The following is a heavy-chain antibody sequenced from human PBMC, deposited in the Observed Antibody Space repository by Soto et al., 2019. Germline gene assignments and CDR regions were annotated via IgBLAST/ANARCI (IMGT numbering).Heavy chain of an antibody. V-gene: IGHV3-30*03. D-gene: IGHD2-2*01. CDR1: GFTFSSYG. Sequence: GGSLRLSCAASGFTFSSYGMHWVRQAPCKGLEWVAVISYDGSNKYYADSVKGRFNISRDNSKNTLYLKMNSLRAEDTAVYYCSYPVEIVPANGGYSGMDVGGHGTKV. CDR2: ISYDGSNK. CDR3: SYPVEIVPANGGYSGMDV. J-gene: IGHJ6*02.